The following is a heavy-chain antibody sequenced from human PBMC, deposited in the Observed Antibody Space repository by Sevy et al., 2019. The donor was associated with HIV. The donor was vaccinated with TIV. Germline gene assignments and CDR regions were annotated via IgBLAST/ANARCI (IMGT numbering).Heavy chain of an antibody. CDR3: ARRHSIFSFDP. CDR2: VYYSGST. Sequence: SETLSLTCTVSGGSISSSSCYWGWIRQPPGKGLEWIGSVYYSGSTYYNPSLKSRATISVDTSKNQFSLKLTFGTAADTAVYYCARRHSIFSFDPWGQGTLVTVSS. J-gene: IGHJ5*02. V-gene: IGHV4-39*01. CDR1: GGSISSSSCY. D-gene: IGHD3-9*01.